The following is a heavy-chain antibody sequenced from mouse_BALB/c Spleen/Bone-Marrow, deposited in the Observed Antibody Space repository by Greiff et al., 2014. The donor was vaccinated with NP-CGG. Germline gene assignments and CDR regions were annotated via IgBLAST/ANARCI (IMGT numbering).Heavy chain of an antibody. Sequence: VKLVESGPGLVQPSQGLSITCTVSGFSLTTYGVHWVRQSPGKGLEWLGVIWTGGSTDYNAAFISRLSISKDNSKSQVFFEMNSLQANDTAIYYCARNHRGYYFDYWGQGTTLTVSS. CDR3: ARNHRGYYFDY. V-gene: IGHV2-2*02. CDR2: IWTGGST. D-gene: IGHD3-1*01. CDR1: GFSLTTYG. J-gene: IGHJ2*01.